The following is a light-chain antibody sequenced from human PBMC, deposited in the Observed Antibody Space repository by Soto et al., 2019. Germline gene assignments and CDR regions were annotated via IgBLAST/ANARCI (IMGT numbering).Light chain of an antibody. J-gene: IGLJ3*02. CDR1: SGHSSYI. CDR2: LEGSGSY. CDR3: ETWDSNTHV. V-gene: IGLV4-60*02. Sequence: QSVLTQLSSASASLGSSVKLTCTLSSGHSSYIIAWHQQQPGKAPRYLMKLEGSGSYNKGSGVPDRFSGSSSGADRYLTISNLQFEDEADYYCETWDSNTHVFGGGTKLTVL.